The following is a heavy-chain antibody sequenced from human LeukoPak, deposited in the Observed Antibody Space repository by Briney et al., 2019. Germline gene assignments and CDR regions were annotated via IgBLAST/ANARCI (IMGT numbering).Heavy chain of an antibody. D-gene: IGHD3-22*01. Sequence: GGSLRLSCAASGFSFSSYGMHWVRQAPGKGLEWVAVISYEGSNEYYADSVKGRFTISRDNSKDTLYLQMTSLRAEDTAVYYCAKDGIMYYYDSSGYYGDYWGQGTLVTVSS. CDR1: GFSFSSYG. V-gene: IGHV3-30*18. J-gene: IGHJ4*02. CDR2: ISYEGSNE. CDR3: AKDGIMYYYDSSGYYGDY.